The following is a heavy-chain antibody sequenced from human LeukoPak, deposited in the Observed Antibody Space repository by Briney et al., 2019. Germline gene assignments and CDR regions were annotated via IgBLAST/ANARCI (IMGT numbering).Heavy chain of an antibody. Sequence: GGSLRLSCAASGFTFSTYGVYWVRQAPGKGLEWVSSNSGGSSYYAGSVKGRFTISRDNSKNTLYLQMNSLRAEDTAVYYCAKDLGSSSWYIDYWGQGTLVTVSS. D-gene: IGHD6-13*01. CDR3: AKDLGSSSWYIDY. J-gene: IGHJ4*02. CDR1: GFTFSTYG. V-gene: IGHV3-23*01. CDR2: NSGGSS.